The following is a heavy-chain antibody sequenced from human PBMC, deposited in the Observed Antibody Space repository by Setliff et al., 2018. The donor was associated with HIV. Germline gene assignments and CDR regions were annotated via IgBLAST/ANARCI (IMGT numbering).Heavy chain of an antibody. J-gene: IGHJ4*02. D-gene: IGHD3-10*01. CDR1: GGSISSHY. V-gene: IGHV4-59*08. CDR3: ARARGGITWAFDY. CDR2: IYYSGST. Sequence: SETLSLTCTVSGGSISSHYWSWIRQPPGKGLEWIGSIYYSGSTYYNPSLKSRVTISVDTSKNQFSLKLTSVTAADTAMYYCARARGGITWAFDYWGQGTLVTVSS.